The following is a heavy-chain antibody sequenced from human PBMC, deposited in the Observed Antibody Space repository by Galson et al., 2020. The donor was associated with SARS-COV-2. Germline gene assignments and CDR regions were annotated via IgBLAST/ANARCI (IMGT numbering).Heavy chain of an antibody. D-gene: IGHD3-10*01. Sequence: SETLSLTCTVSGGSISSYYWSWIRQPAGKGLEWIGRTYTSGSTNYNPSLKSRVTMSVDTSKNQFSLKLSSVTAADTAVYYCARSYYYGSGRGPSNVGMDVWGQGTTVTVSS. V-gene: IGHV4-4*07. CDR3: ARSYYYGSGRGPSNVGMDV. CDR1: GGSISSYY. J-gene: IGHJ6*02. CDR2: TYTSGST.